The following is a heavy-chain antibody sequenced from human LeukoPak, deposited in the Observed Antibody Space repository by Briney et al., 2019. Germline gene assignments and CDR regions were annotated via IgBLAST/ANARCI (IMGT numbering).Heavy chain of an antibody. CDR2: IKSKTDGGTT. J-gene: IGHJ5*02. CDR1: GFTFKSAW. CDR3: TSFTISSGFP. D-gene: IGHD6-6*01. Sequence: PGGSLRLSCVASGFTFKSAWMNWVRQAPGKGLEWVGRIKSKTDGGTTDYAAPVKGRFSISRDDSTNTLYLQMNSLKAEDTAVYYCTSFTISSGFPWGQGTLVTVSS. V-gene: IGHV3-15*07.